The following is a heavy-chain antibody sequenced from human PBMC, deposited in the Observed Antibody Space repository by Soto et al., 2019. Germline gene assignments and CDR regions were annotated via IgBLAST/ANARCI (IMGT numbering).Heavy chain of an antibody. V-gene: IGHV1-18*01. D-gene: IGHD2-21*02. CDR1: GYTFTSYG. Sequence: ASVKVSCKASGYTFTSYGISWVRQAPGQGLEWMGWISAYNGNTNYAQKLQGRVTMTTDTSTSTAYMELRSLRSDDTAVYYCARGPRGSYCGGDCYPDYWGQGTLVTVSS. J-gene: IGHJ4*02. CDR3: ARGPRGSYCGGDCYPDY. CDR2: ISAYNGNT.